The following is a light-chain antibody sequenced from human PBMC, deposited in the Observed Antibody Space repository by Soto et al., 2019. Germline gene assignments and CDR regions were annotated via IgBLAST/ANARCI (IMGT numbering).Light chain of an antibody. CDR1: QSVSSN. CDR3: QQYNNWPIT. V-gene: IGKV3D-15*01. J-gene: IGKJ5*01. Sequence: IVLTQSPGTLSLSPWERATLSCRASQSVSSNYLAWYQLKPGQAPRLLIYDASTRATGIPDRVSGSGSGTEFTLTISSLQSEDFAVYYCQQYNNWPITFGQGTRLEIK. CDR2: DAS.